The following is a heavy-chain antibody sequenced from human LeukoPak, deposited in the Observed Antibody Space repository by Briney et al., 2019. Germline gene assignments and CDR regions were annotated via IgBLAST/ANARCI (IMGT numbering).Heavy chain of an antibody. CDR1: GGSISSDNW. D-gene: IGHD3-3*01. V-gene: IGHV4-4*02. Sequence: KTSETLSLTCAISGGSISSDNWWSWVRQPPGRGLEWIASIFHSGTANYNPSLQSRVAISVDKSKNRFSLNVNFVTAADTAVYYCARGLNDSWTGENYWGQGTLVTVSS. J-gene: IGHJ4*02. CDR3: ARGLNDSWTGENY. CDR2: IFHSGTA.